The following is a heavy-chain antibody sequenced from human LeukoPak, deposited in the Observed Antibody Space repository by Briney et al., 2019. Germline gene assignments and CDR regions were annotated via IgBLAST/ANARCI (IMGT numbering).Heavy chain of an antibody. CDR3: ASAGGDSRSPLPFYY. CDR1: GLTFDKYW. V-gene: IGHV3-7*03. J-gene: IGHJ4*02. CDR2: IKQDGSEK. Sequence: GGSLRLSCAASGLTFDKYWMSWVRQAPGKGLEWVANIKQDGSEKYYVDSVKGRFTISRDNAENSLFLQMNSLRAEDTAVYFCASAGGDSRSPLPFYYWGQGTLVTVSS. D-gene: IGHD6-6*01.